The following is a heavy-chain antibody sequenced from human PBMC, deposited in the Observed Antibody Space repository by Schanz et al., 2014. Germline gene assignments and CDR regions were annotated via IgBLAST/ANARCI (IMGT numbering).Heavy chain of an antibody. CDR3: TRVTISPGGHGLDV. D-gene: IGHD3-16*01. V-gene: IGHV3-33*08. J-gene: IGHJ6*02. CDR2: ISYDGSKK. CDR1: GFMFSSYG. Sequence: QVQLVESGGGVVQPGRSLRLSCAASGFMFSSYGMHWVRQAPGKGLEWVGVISYDGSKKSYADSVKGRFTISRDNSKNTLYLQMSSLKSEDTALYYCTRVTISPGGHGLDVWGQGTTVTVSS.